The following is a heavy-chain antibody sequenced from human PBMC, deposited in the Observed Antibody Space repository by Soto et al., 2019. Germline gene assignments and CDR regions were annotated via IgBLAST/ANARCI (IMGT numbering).Heavy chain of an antibody. D-gene: IGHD2-15*01. Sequence: QVQLVESGGGLVKPGGSLRLSCAASGFTFSDYYMSGIRQAPGKGLEWVSYISSGATIYYADSVKGRFTISRDNAAKSLYLQMNSLRAEDTAVYYCARRKDRADCWGQGTLVTVSS. J-gene: IGHJ4*02. CDR1: GFTFSDYY. V-gene: IGHV3-11*01. CDR2: ISSGATI. CDR3: ARRKDRADC.